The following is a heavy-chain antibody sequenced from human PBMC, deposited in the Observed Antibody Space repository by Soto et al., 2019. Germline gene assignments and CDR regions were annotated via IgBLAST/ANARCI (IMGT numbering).Heavy chain of an antibody. D-gene: IGHD6-13*01. CDR3: ARGTAAAGNPSWFDP. J-gene: IGHJ5*02. V-gene: IGHV4-31*03. CDR1: GGSISSGGYY. Sequence: QVQLQESGPGLMKPSQTLSLTCTVSGGSISSGGYYWSWIRQHPGKGLEWIGYIYYSGSTYYNPSLKSRVTISVDTSKNQFSLKLSSVTAADTAVYYCARGTAAAGNPSWFDPWGQGTLVTVSS. CDR2: IYYSGST.